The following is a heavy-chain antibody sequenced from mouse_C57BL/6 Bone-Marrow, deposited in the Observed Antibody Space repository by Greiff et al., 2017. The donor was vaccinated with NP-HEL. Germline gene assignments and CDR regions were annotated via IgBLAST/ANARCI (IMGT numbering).Heavy chain of an antibody. CDR1: GYTFTDYY. CDR2: INPNNGGT. J-gene: IGHJ1*03. D-gene: IGHD1-1*01. V-gene: IGHV1-26*01. Sequence: EVQLQESGPELVKPGASVKISCKASGYTFTDYYMNWVKQSHGKSLEWIGDINPNNGGTSYNQKFKGKATLTVDKSSSTAYMELRSLTSEDSAVYYCARWFITTVLEDWYFEVWGTGTTVTVSS. CDR3: ARWFITTVLEDWYFEV.